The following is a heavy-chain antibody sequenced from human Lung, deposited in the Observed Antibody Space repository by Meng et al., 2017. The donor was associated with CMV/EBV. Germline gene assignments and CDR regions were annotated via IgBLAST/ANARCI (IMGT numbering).Heavy chain of an antibody. CDR2: IYYSGNT. CDR1: GGAISSGDYY. J-gene: IGHJ4*02. CDR3: ARVKSNAWYNDF. D-gene: IGHD6-19*01. Sequence: SGGAISSGDYYWSWILQPPGKGLEWIGYIYYSGNTYYNPSLKSRITISIDTSNNQFSLKLTSLTAADTAVYYCARVKSNAWYNDFWGQGTLVTVSS. V-gene: IGHV4-30-4*01.